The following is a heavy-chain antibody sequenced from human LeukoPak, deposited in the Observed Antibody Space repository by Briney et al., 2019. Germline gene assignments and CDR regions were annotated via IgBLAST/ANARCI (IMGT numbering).Heavy chain of an antibody. D-gene: IGHD6-19*01. Sequence: PGGSLRLSCAASGFTFSGSWMDWVRQAPGKGLEWVANINQDGSETYYVDSAKGRFTISRDNAKNSLYLQMNSLRPEDVALYFCAKGISVAVPDAFDAWGQGTMVTVSS. V-gene: IGHV3-7*03. CDR1: GFTFSGSW. J-gene: IGHJ3*01. CDR3: AKGISVAVPDAFDA. CDR2: INQDGSET.